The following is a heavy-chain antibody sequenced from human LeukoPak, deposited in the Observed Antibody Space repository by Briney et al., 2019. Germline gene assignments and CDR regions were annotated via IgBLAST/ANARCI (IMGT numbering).Heavy chain of an antibody. J-gene: IGHJ5*02. D-gene: IGHD6-19*01. CDR3: AKDLTPGIAVAGSLDP. V-gene: IGHV3-30*18. CDR2: ISYDGSNK. Sequence: GGSLRLSCAASGFTFSSYGMHWVRQAPGKGLEWVAVISYDGSNKYYADSVKGRFTISRDNSKNTLYLQMNSLRAEDTAVYYCAKDLTPGIAVAGSLDPWGQGTLVTVSS. CDR1: GFTFSSYG.